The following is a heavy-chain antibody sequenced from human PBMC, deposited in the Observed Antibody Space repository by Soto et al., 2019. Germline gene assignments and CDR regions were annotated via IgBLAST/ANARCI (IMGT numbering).Heavy chain of an antibody. CDR1: GLTFGDYA. CDR3: TRDNRYEAKGTIFGVVSLYYMDV. D-gene: IGHD3-3*01. Sequence: GGSLRLSCTASGLTFGDYAMSWFRQAPGKGLEWVGFIRSKAYGGTTEYAASVKGRFTISRDDSKSIAYLQMNSLKTEDTAVYYCTRDNRYEAKGTIFGVVSLYYMDVWGKGTTVTVSS. V-gene: IGHV3-49*03. J-gene: IGHJ6*03. CDR2: IRSKAYGGTT.